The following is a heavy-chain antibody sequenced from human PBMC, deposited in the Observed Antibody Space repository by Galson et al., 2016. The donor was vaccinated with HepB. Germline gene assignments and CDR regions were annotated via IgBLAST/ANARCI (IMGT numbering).Heavy chain of an antibody. Sequence: TLSLTCTVSGGSISSDGHYWSWIRQHPGKGLEWIGYIYYSGSTYYNPSLKSRVTISVGTSKNQFSLRLSSVTAADAAVYYCAREELGRWGPGFDYWGQGTLVTVSS. J-gene: IGHJ4*02. D-gene: IGHD3-10*01. CDR1: GGSISSDGHY. CDR3: AREELGRWGPGFDY. CDR2: IYYSGST. V-gene: IGHV4-31*03.